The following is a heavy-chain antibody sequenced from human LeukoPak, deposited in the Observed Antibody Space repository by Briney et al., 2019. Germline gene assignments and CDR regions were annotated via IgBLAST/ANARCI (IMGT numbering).Heavy chain of an antibody. D-gene: IGHD4-23*01. CDR3: ARVGGTNYYYYGMDV. V-gene: IGHV4-59*01. J-gene: IGHJ6*02. Sequence: SETLSLTCTVSGDSIRNYYWSWIRQPPGKGLEWIGYIYYSGSTNYNSSLKSRVTISVDTSKNQFSLKLSSVTAADTAVYYCARVGGTNYYYYGMDVWGQGTTVTVSS. CDR1: GDSIRNYY. CDR2: IYYSGST.